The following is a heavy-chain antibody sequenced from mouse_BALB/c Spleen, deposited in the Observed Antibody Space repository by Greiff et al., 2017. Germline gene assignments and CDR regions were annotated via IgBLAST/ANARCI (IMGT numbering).Heavy chain of an antibody. V-gene: IGHV1S81*02. CDR2: INPSNGGT. CDR3: TRLRLPYWYFDV. CDR1: GYTFTSYY. J-gene: IGHJ1*01. D-gene: IGHD1-2*01. Sequence: LVESGAELVKPGASVKLSCKASGYTFTSYYMYWVKQRPGQGLEWIGEINPSNGGTNFNEKFKSKATLTVDKSSSTAYMQLSSLTSEDSAVYYCTRLRLPYWYFDVWGAGTTVTVSS.